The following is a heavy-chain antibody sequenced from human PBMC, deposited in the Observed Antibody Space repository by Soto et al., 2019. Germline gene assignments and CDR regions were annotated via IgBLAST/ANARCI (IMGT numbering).Heavy chain of an antibody. J-gene: IGHJ4*02. CDR3: ARVDGWRAPIDY. CDR1: GYTFTSYG. V-gene: IGHV1-18*01. CDR2: ISAYNGNT. Sequence: GASVKVSCKASGYTFTSYGISWVRQAPGQGLEWMGWISAYNGNTNYAQKLQGRVTMTTDTSTGTAYKELGSLRSDDTAVYYCARVDGWRAPIDYWGQGTLVTVSS. D-gene: IGHD2-2*03.